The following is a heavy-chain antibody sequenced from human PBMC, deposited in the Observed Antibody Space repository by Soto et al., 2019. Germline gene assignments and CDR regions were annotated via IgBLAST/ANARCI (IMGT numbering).Heavy chain of an antibody. Sequence: ASVKVSCKASGYTFTGYYMHWVRQAPGQGLEWMGWINPNSGGTNYAQKFQGRVTMTRDTSISTAYMELSRLRSDDTAVYYCARDRAAAGMSYNWFDPWDQGTLVTVSS. CDR3: ARDRAAAGMSYNWFDP. CDR2: INPNSGGT. V-gene: IGHV1-2*02. CDR1: GYTFTGYY. D-gene: IGHD6-13*01. J-gene: IGHJ5*02.